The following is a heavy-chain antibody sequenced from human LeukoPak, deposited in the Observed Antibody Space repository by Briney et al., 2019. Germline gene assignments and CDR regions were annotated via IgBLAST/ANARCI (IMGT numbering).Heavy chain of an antibody. CDR3: ARDPYSGAYGDTYYYYMDV. Sequence: GGSLRLSCAASGFTFSSYSMNWVRQAPGKGLEWVSSITSSSSYTFYADSVKGRFTISRDNARNSLYLQMNSLRAEDTAVYYCARDPYSGAYGDTYYYYMDVWGKGTTVTISS. J-gene: IGHJ6*03. D-gene: IGHD1-26*01. CDR1: GFTFSSYS. V-gene: IGHV3-21*01. CDR2: ITSSSSYT.